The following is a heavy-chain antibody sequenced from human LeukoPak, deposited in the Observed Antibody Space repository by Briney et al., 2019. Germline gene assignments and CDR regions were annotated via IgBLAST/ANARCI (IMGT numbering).Heavy chain of an antibody. Sequence: ASVKVSCKVSGYSLIELSMHWVRQPPGKGLEWMGGFDPEDGETKYAQKFQGRLTLTEDTSADTAYMELSSLRSEDTAVYFCATSPKYTMTSRLRVGGRHNWFDPWGQGTLVTVSS. CDR3: ATSPKYTMTSRLRVGGRHNWFDP. CDR2: FDPEDGET. V-gene: IGHV1-24*01. CDR1: GYSLIELS. D-gene: IGHD5/OR15-5a*01. J-gene: IGHJ5*02.